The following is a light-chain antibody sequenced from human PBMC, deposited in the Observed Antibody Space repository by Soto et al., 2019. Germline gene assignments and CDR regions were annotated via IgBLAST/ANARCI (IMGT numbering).Light chain of an antibody. V-gene: IGKV3-11*01. J-gene: IGKJ1*01. CDR1: QSVSSS. CDR3: QQRSDWT. CDR2: DAS. Sequence: EIVLPQSPATLSLSPGERATLSCRASQSVSSSLAWYQQKPGQAPRLLIYDASNRAAGIPARLSGSGAGTDFTPTSSSLEPEDFAVYYCQQRSDWTFGQGTKVEIK.